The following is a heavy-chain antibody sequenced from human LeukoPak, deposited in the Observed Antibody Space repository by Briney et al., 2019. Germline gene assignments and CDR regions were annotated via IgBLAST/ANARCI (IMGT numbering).Heavy chain of an antibody. V-gene: IGHV3-66*01. CDR1: GFTVSNNY. Sequence: GGSLRLSCAASGFTVSNNYMSWVRQAPGKGLEWVSVIYSGGSAYYADSVKGRFTISRDNSKNTLYLQMNSLRAEDTAVYFCARSGLVPFDYWGQGTLVTVSS. J-gene: IGHJ4*02. D-gene: IGHD6-19*01. CDR2: IYSGGSA. CDR3: ARSGLVPFDY.